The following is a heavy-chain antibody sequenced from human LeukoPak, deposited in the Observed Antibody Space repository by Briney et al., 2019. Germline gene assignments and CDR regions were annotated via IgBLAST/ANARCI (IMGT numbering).Heavy chain of an antibody. D-gene: IGHD3-22*01. V-gene: IGHV4-39*01. CDR2: IYYSGST. CDR3: ARRDPSSGYYIFIY. J-gene: IGHJ4*02. Sequence: SETLSLTCTVSGGSTSSGSYYWGWIPQPPGKGLEWIGTIYYSGSTNYNPALKSRVTISVDTSRNQYALKLRSVTAADTAVYYCARRDPSSGYYIFIYWGQGTLVTVSS. CDR1: GGSTSSGSYY.